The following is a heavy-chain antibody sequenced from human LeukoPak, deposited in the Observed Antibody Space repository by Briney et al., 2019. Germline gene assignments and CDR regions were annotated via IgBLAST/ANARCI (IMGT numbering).Heavy chain of an antibody. D-gene: IGHD4-11*01. J-gene: IGHJ4*02. CDR1: GGSISSGSYY. CDR3: ARGTVYSNYEDY. V-gene: IGHV4-61*02. Sequence: SETLSLTCTVSGGSISSGSYYWSWIRQPAGKGLEWIGRIYTSGSTNYNPSLKSRVTISVDTSKNQFSLKLSSVTAADTAVYYCARGTVYSNYEDYWGQGTLVSVSS. CDR2: IYTSGST.